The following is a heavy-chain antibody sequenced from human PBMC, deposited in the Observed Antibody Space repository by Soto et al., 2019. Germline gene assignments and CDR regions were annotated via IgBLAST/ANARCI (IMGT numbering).Heavy chain of an antibody. D-gene: IGHD3-9*01. V-gene: IGHV3-23*01. Sequence: EVKLLESGGGLEQPGGSLRLSCTVSGFTFSSFAMGWVRQTPGQGLEWVSTISGSGIKVFYADSMKGRFTISRDNFKDTLYLHMNRMRAEDTAIYYCAKDRGDILTDQSPKNHVFDFWGPGTMVTVSS. J-gene: IGHJ3*01. CDR1: GFTFSSFA. CDR2: ISGSGIKV. CDR3: AKDRGDILTDQSPKNHVFDF.